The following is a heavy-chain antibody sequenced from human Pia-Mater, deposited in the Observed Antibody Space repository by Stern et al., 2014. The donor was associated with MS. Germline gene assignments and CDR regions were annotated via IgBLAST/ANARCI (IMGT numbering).Heavy chain of an antibody. D-gene: IGHD6-19*01. Sequence: EVQLVQPGGGLVQPGGSLRLSCAASGFTFSSYWMHWVRQAPGKGLVGVSRINTEGSSTSYADSVKGRFTIPRDNAKNTLYLQMNSLRAEDTAVYYCASGYSSGWVFDYWGQGTLVTVSS. J-gene: IGHJ4*02. CDR3: ASGYSSGWVFDY. V-gene: IGHV3-74*01. CDR1: GFTFSSYW. CDR2: INTEGSST.